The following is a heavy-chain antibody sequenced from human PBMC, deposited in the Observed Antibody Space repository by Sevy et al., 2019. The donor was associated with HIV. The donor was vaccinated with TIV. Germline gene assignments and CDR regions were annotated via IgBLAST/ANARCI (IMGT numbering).Heavy chain of an antibody. J-gene: IGHJ4*02. Sequence: SQTLSLTCTVSGGSISSYYWSWIRQPPGKGLEWIGYIYYSGSTNYNPSLKSRVTISVDTSKNQFSLKLSSVTAGDTAVYYWARFGPEAYYYDSSGYFFDYWCQGTLVTVSS. CDR3: ARFGPEAYYYDSSGYFFDY. D-gene: IGHD3-22*01. V-gene: IGHV4-59*01. CDR2: IYYSGST. CDR1: GGSISSYY.